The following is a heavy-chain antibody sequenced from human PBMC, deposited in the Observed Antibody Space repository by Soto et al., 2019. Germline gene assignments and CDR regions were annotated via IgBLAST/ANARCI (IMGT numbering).Heavy chain of an antibody. J-gene: IGHJ3*02. D-gene: IGHD3-10*01. CDR3: ARRLGPSGGVAAFDI. Sequence: GGSLRLSCAASGFTFSSYSMNWVRQAPGKGLEWVSYISSSSSTIYYADSVKGRFTISRDNAKNSLYLQMNSLRAEDTAVYYCARRLGPSGGVAAFDIWGQGTMVTVSS. CDR2: ISSSSSTI. CDR1: GFTFSSYS. V-gene: IGHV3-48*01.